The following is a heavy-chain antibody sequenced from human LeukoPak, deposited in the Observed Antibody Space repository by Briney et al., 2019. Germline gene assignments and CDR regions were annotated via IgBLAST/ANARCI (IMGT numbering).Heavy chain of an antibody. CDR3: ARAFGSGSQVINYFDF. D-gene: IGHD3-10*01. CDR2: INSDGSTT. CDR1: GFTFITYW. Sequence: GGSLRLSCAASGFTFITYWMHWVRQAPGKGLVWVSSINSDGSTTTYADSVKGRFTISSDNAKNMVYLQMNSLRAEDTAVYYCARAFGSGSQVINYFDFWGQGTLVTVSS. V-gene: IGHV3-74*01. J-gene: IGHJ4*02.